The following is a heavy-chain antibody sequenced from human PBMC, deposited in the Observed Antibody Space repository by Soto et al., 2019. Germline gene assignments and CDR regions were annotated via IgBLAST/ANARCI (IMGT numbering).Heavy chain of an antibody. J-gene: IGHJ4*02. CDR3: AHSGVAGPFDY. V-gene: IGHV3-74*01. Sequence: SGGSLRLSCAASGFTFSSYWMHWVRQAPGQGLVWVSRINSDGSSTSYADSVKGRFTISRDNAKNTLYLQMNSLRAEDTAVYYCAHSGVAGPFDYWGQGTLVTVSS. D-gene: IGHD6-19*01. CDR1: GFTFSSYW. CDR2: INSDGSST.